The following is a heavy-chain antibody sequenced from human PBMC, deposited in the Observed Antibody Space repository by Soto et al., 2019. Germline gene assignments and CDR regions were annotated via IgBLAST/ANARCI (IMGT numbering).Heavy chain of an antibody. CDR2: IFSNDEK. CDR1: GFSLSNARMG. J-gene: IGHJ4*02. D-gene: IGHD2-2*01. CDR3: ARIALIGGVVTHNTLDY. Sequence: QVTLKESGPVLVKPTETLTLTCTVSGFSLSNARMGVSWIRQPPGKALEWLAHIFSNDEKSYSTSLKSRLTISKDTSKSQVVLTMTNMDPVDTATYYCARIALIGGVVTHNTLDYWGQGTLVTVSS. V-gene: IGHV2-26*01.